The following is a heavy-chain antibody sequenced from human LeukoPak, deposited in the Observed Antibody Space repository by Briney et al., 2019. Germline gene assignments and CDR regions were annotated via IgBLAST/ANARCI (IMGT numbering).Heavy chain of an antibody. J-gene: IGHJ6*02. D-gene: IGHD2-15*01. V-gene: IGHV3-66*01. CDR2: IYSGGST. Sequence: GGSLRLSCAASGFTVSNNYMTWVRQAPGKGLEWVSVIYSGGSTYYADSVKGRFTISRDNSKNTVYLQMNSLRAEDTAIYYCARVYCSGGRCYPTTYYYFGVDVWGQGTTVTVSS. CDR3: ARVYCSGGRCYPTTYYYFGVDV. CDR1: GFTVSNNY.